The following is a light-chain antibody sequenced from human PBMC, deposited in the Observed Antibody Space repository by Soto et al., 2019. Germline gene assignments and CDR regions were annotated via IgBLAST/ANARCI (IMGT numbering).Light chain of an antibody. V-gene: IGLV2-14*03. Sequence: QSVLTQPASVSGSPGQSITITCTGSNNDIGADKFVSWYQQHPGEAPKLIIFDVSNRPSRVSHRFSGSKSGNTASLTISRLQPEDESDYYCTSFTPNLAFVFGTGTKLTVL. CDR2: DVS. J-gene: IGLJ1*01. CDR1: NNDIGADKF. CDR3: TSFTPNLAFV.